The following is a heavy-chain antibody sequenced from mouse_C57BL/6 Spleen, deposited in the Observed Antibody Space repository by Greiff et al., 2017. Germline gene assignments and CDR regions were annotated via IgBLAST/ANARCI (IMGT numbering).Heavy chain of an antibody. V-gene: IGHV5-17*01. CDR2: ISSGSSTI. Sequence: EVMLVESGGGLVKPGGSLKLSCAASGFTFSDYGLPWVSQAPEKGLEWVAYISSGSSTIYYADPVKGRFTISRDNAKNTLFLQMTSRRSEDTAMYYCARPSLTTVVATGFDYWGQGTTLTVSS. D-gene: IGHD1-1*01. CDR1: GFTFSDYG. J-gene: IGHJ2*01. CDR3: ARPSLTTVVATGFDY.